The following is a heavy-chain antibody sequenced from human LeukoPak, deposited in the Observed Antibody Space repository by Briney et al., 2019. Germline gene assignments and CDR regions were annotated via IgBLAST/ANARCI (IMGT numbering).Heavy chain of an antibody. J-gene: IGHJ4*02. D-gene: IGHD2/OR15-2a*01. V-gene: IGHV1-2*02. CDR3: AREANSWYHS. Sequence: ASVKVSCKASGYTLTHYYMHWVRQAPGQGLEWVAWINPSSGATTYAQKFQGRVTLTKDTSINTAYMELSRLTSDDTAMYYCAREANSWYHSWGQGTLVTVSS. CDR1: GYTLTHYY. CDR2: INPSSGAT.